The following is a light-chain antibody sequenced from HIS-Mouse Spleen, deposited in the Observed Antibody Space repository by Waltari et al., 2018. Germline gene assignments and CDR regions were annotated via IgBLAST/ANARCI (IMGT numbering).Light chain of an antibody. CDR3: QSYDSSNLV. CDR2: EDN. V-gene: IGLV6-57*04. CDR1: SGSIASNY. Sequence: NFMLTQPHSVSESPGKTVTISCTRSSGSIASNYVQWYQQRPGSAPTTVIYEDNQRPSRVPDRCSGSIDSSSNSASLTISGLKTEDEADYYCQSYDSSNLVFGGGAKLTVL. J-gene: IGLJ3*02.